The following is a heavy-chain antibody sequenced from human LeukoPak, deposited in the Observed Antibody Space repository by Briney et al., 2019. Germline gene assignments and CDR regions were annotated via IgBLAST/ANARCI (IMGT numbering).Heavy chain of an antibody. CDR2: ISYDRSNK. Sequence: PGRSLRLSCAASGFTFSSYAMHWVRQAPGKGLEWVAVISYDRSNKYYADSVKGRFTISRDNSKNTLYLQMNSLRAEDTAVYYWGRANLGSAPGGQETLVPVSS. J-gene: IGHJ5*02. CDR1: GFTFSSYA. V-gene: IGHV3-30*04. CDR3: GRANLGSAP.